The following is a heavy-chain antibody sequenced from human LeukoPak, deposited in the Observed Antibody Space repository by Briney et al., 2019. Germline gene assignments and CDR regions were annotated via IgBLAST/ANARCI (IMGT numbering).Heavy chain of an antibody. D-gene: IGHD3-22*01. CDR3: ARIEARYYYDSSGSVDY. Sequence: PGGSLRLSCAASGFTFSSYSMNWVRQAPGKGLEWVSSISSSSSYIYYADSVKGRFTISRDNAKNSLYLQMNSLRAEDTAVYYCARIEARYYYDSSGSVDYWGQGTLVTVSS. CDR2: ISSSSSYI. V-gene: IGHV3-21*01. CDR1: GFTFSSYS. J-gene: IGHJ4*02.